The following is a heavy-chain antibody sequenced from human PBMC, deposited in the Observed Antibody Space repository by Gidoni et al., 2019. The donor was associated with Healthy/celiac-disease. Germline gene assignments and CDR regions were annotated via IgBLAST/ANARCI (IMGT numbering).Heavy chain of an antibody. V-gene: IGHV1-69*01. CDR2: IIPIFGTA. CDR1: AGTFSSHA. D-gene: IGHD1-26*01. Sequence: QVQLVQSGAEVQKPGSSVKVSCKASAGTFSSHAISWVRQAPGQGLEWMGGIIPIFGTANYAQKYQGRVTITADESTSTAYMELSSLRSEDTAVYYCARGARGYSGSYYVAFDIWGQGTMVTVSS. CDR3: ARGARGYSGSYYVAFDI. J-gene: IGHJ3*02.